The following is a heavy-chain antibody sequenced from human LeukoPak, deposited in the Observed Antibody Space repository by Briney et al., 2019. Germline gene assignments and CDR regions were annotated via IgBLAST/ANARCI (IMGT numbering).Heavy chain of an antibody. D-gene: IGHD1-1*01. CDR3: AAGAQLPIDY. V-gene: IGHV1-24*01. J-gene: IGHJ4*02. CDR2: FDLEDGER. CDR1: GYTLTELS. Sequence: ASVKVSCEVSGYTLTELSMHWVRQAPGKGLEWMGGFDLEDGERVYAQKLQGRLTMTEDTSTDTAYMELSSLRSEDTATYYCAAGAQLPIDYWGQGTLVTVSS.